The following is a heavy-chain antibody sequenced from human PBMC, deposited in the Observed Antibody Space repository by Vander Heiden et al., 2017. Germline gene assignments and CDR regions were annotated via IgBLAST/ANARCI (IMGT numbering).Heavy chain of an antibody. J-gene: IGHJ4*02. Sequence: EVQLVESGGGLVQPGGSLRLACAASGLTFSSYNMNWVRQAPGKGLEWVSYISSSSSAIFYADSVKGRFTISRDNAKNSLYLQMNSLRAEDTAVYYCARDWYADYGYWGQGTLVTVSS. D-gene: IGHD4-17*01. CDR3: ARDWYADYGY. CDR2: ISSSSSAI. CDR1: GLTFSSYN. V-gene: IGHV3-48*01.